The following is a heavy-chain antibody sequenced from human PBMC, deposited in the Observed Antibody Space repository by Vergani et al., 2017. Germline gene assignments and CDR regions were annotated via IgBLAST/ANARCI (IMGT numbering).Heavy chain of an antibody. V-gene: IGHV3-21*04. J-gene: IGHJ3*02. CDR3: ARSSGSYWGYDAFDI. CDR2: ISSSSSYI. CDR1: GFTFSSYS. D-gene: IGHD1-26*01. Sequence: EVQLVESGGGLVKPGGSLRLSCAASGFTFSSYSMNWVRQAPGKGLEWVSSISSSSSYIYYADSVKGRFTISRDNAKNSLYLQMNSLRAEDTALYYCARSSGSYWGYDAFDIWGQGTMVTVSS.